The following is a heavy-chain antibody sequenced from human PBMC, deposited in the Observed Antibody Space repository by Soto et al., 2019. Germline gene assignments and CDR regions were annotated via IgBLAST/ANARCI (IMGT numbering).Heavy chain of an antibody. CDR1: GGSITSDDYY. Sequence: QLHLQESGPGLVKPSQTLSLTCTVSGGSITSDDYYWNWIRQYPGKGLEWIGYIYYTGSTYYNPSLRSRLTISVDTSKSQVSLQLSSVTAADTAVYYCASAVLRGVIPIDIPPLDSWGQGTLVTVSS. CDR2: IYYTGST. V-gene: IGHV4-31*03. CDR3: ASAVLRGVIPIDIPPLDS. D-gene: IGHD3-10*01. J-gene: IGHJ4*02.